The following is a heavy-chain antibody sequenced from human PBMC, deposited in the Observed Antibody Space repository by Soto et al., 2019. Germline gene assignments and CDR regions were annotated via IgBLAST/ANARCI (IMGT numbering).Heavy chain of an antibody. Sequence: QVQLQELGPGLVKSSQTLSLTCSVSGGSISSGGYYWSWIRQHPGKGLEWIGYIYYSGDTYYNPSLKSRVTISEDRSKNRFSLKLSFVTAADTAVYYCARSPRGYYDGSGYYYADYFDHWGQGTLVTVSS. CDR1: GGSISSGGYY. J-gene: IGHJ4*02. V-gene: IGHV4-31*03. D-gene: IGHD3-22*01. CDR2: IYYSGDT. CDR3: ARSPRGYYDGSGYYYADYFDH.